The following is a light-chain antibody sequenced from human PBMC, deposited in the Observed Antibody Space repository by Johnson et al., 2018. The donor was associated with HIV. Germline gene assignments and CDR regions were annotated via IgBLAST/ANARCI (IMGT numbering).Light chain of an antibody. CDR3: GTWDSGLSAGV. V-gene: IGLV1-51*02. J-gene: IGLJ1*01. CDR2: EHN. Sequence: QPVLTQPPSVSAAPGQKVTISCSGTSSNIGNNYVSWYQQLPGTAPKLLIYEHNKRPSGIPDRFAGSKSGTSATLDTSGLQTGDEADYYGGTWDSGLSAGVFGTGTKVTVL. CDR1: SSNIGNNY.